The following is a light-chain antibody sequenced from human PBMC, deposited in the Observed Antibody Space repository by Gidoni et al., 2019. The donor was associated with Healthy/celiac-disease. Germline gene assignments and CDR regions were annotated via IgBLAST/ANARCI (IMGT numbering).Light chain of an antibody. CDR3: QTWGTVV. Sequence: QLALTQSPSASASLGASVKLTCTLSSGHSSYAIAWHQQQPEKGPRYLMKLNSDGSHSKWDGFPDRFSGSSSGAWRYLTLSILQSEDEADYFCQTWGTVVFGGGTKLTVL. J-gene: IGLJ3*02. V-gene: IGLV4-69*01. CDR1: SGHSSYA. CDR2: LNSDGSH.